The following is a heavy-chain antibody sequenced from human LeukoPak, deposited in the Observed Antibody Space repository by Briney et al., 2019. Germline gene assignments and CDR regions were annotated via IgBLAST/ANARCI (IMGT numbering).Heavy chain of an antibody. CDR3: AKGEWLPYFFDY. V-gene: IGHV3-23*01. Sequence: GGSLRLSCAASGFTFSSYAMTWVRQAPGKGQEWVSVISGSGGSTYYADPVKGRFTISRDNSKNTLYLQMNSLRAEDTAVYYCAKGEWLPYFFDYWAREPWSPSPQ. CDR1: GFTFSSYA. CDR2: ISGSGGST. D-gene: IGHD5-12*01. J-gene: IGHJ4*02.